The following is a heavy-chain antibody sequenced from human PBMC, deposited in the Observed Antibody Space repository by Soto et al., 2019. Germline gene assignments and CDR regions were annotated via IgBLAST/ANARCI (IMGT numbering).Heavy chain of an antibody. D-gene: IGHD3-10*01. CDR1: GFTFSSYG. CDR3: ARSVGGNPPLYYYYGMDV. CDR2: IWYDGSNK. Sequence: QVQLVESGGGVVQPGRSLRLSCAASGFTFSSYGMHWVRQAPGKGLEWVAVIWYDGSNKYYADSVKGRFTISRDNSKNTLYLQMNSLRAEDTAVYYCARSVGGNPPLYYYYGMDVWGQGTTVTVSS. V-gene: IGHV3-33*01. J-gene: IGHJ6*02.